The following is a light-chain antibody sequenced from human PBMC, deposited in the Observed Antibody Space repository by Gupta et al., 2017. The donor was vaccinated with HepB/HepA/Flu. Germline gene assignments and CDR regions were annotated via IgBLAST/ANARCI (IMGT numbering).Light chain of an antibody. CDR1: QSLLHSNGYNY. CDR3: MQALQSPYT. J-gene: IGKJ2*01. CDR2: LGS. Sequence: DLVMTQSPLSLPVNPGETASISCRSSQSLLHSNGYNYLDWYLQKPGQSPHLLIYLGSNRASGVPDRFSGSGSGTDFTLKISRVEAEDVGIYYCMQALQSPYTFGQGTKLEIK. V-gene: IGKV2-28*01.